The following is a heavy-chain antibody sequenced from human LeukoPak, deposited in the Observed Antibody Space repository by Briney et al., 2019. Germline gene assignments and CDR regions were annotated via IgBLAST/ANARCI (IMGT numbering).Heavy chain of an antibody. CDR3: ASPSLGSGKYYEY. CDR2: VHPNSVDT. J-gene: IGHJ4*02. V-gene: IGHV1-2*02. Sequence: ASVKVSCKASGYTFTDNYIHWVRQAPGQGLEWMGWVHPNSVDTKYEQKFQGRVTITRDTSISTAYMELSGLRSDDTALYYCASPSLGSGKYYEYWGQGTLVTVSS. CDR1: GYTFTDNY. D-gene: IGHD3-10*01.